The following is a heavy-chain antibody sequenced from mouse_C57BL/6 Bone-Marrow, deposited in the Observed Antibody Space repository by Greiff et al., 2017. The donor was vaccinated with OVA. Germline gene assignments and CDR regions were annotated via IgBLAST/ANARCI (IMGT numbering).Heavy chain of an antibody. D-gene: IGHD1-1*01. CDR1: GYTFTSYG. Sequence: QVQLQQSGAELARPGASVKLSCKASGYTFTSYGISWVKQRTGQGLEWIGEIYPRSGNTYYNEKFKGKATLTADKSSSTAYMELRSLTSEDSAVYFCARWTVVAHYWYFDVWGTGTTVTVSS. CDR2: IYPRSGNT. CDR3: ARWTVVAHYWYFDV. V-gene: IGHV1-81*01. J-gene: IGHJ1*03.